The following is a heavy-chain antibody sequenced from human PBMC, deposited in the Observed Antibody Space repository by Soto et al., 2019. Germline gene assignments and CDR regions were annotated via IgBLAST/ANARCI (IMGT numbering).Heavy chain of an antibody. CDR3: ARAPHYYDSSGYWYFDL. V-gene: IGHV1-69*13. CDR1: GGTFSSYA. J-gene: IGHJ2*01. CDR2: IIPIFGTA. Sequence: SVKVSCKASGGTFSSYAISWVRQAPGQGLEWMGGIIPIFGTANYAQKFQGRVTITADESTSTAYMELSSLRSEDTAVYYCARAPHYYDSSGYWYFDLSGRGTLVTVSS. D-gene: IGHD3-22*01.